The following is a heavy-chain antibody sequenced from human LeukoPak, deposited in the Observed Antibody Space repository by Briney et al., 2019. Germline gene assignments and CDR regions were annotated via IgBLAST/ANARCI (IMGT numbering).Heavy chain of an antibody. V-gene: IGHV4-59*01. CDR3: ARVGGGSYRYFDL. CDR2: IYYSGST. Sequence: PSETLSLTCTVSGGSISSYYWSWIRQPPGKGLEWIGYIYYSGSTNYNPSLKSRVTISVDTSKNQFSLKLSSVPAADTAVYYCARVGGGSYRYFDLWGRGTLVTVSS. CDR1: GGSISSYY. D-gene: IGHD1-26*01. J-gene: IGHJ2*01.